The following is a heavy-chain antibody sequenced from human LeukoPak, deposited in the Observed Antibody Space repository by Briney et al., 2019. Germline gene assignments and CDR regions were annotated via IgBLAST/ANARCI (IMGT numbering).Heavy chain of an antibody. CDR2: ISAYNGNT. D-gene: IGHD3-22*01. V-gene: IGHV1-18*01. CDR1: GYTFTSYG. Sequence: GASVKVSCKASGYTFTSYGISWVRQAPGQGLEWMGWISAYNGNTNYAQTLQGRVTMTTDTSTSTAYMELRSLRSDDTAVYYCARVEYDSSGYHTGGFGYWGQGTLVTVSS. J-gene: IGHJ4*02. CDR3: ARVEYDSSGYHTGGFGY.